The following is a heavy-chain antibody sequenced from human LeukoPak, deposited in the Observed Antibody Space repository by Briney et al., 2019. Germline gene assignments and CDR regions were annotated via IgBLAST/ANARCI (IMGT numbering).Heavy chain of an antibody. Sequence: PSETLSLTCTVSGGSISSYYWSWIRQPPGKGLEWIGYIYTSGSTNYNPSLKSRVTISVDTSKNQFPLKLSSVTAADTAVYYCARLGVRGALGYWGQGTLVTVSS. D-gene: IGHD3-10*01. CDR2: IYTSGST. CDR1: GGSISSYY. CDR3: ARLGVRGALGY. J-gene: IGHJ4*02. V-gene: IGHV4-4*09.